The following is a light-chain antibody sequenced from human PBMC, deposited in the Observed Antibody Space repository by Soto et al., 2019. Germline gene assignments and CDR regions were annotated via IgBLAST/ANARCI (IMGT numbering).Light chain of an antibody. Sequence: EIVMTQSPATLSVSPGERATLSCRASQSVSSNLARYQQKPGQAPRLLIYGASTRATGIPARFSGSGSGTEFTLTFSSLQSFYFAASSSQQDNISRLTFRGGTILEIK. CDR1: QSVSSN. V-gene: IGKV3-15*01. CDR3: QQDNISRLT. J-gene: IGKJ4*01. CDR2: GAS.